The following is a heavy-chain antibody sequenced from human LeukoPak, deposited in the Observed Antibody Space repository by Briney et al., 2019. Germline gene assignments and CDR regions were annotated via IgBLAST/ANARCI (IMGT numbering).Heavy chain of an antibody. J-gene: IGHJ4*02. CDR1: GYTFTSYG. CDR2: ISAYNGNT. V-gene: IGHV1-18*01. Sequence: ASVKVSCKASGYTFTSYGISWVRQAPGQGLEWMGWISAYNGNTNYAQKLQGRVTMPTDTSTSTAYMELRSLRSDDTAVYYCARDWSTTYYYDSSGYLVSSFDYWGQGTLVTVSS. D-gene: IGHD3-22*01. CDR3: ARDWSTTYYYDSSGYLVSSFDY.